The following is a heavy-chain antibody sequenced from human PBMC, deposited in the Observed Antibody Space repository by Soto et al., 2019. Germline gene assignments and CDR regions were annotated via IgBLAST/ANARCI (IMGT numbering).Heavy chain of an antibody. CDR3: ARRVAVAGTTKAFDI. CDR2: IYYSGST. CDR1: GGSISSSSYY. Sequence: SETLSLTCTVSGGSISSSSYYWGWIRQPPGKGLEWIGSIYYSGSTYYNPSLKSRVTISVDTSKNQFSLKLSSVTAADTAVYYRARRVAVAGTTKAFDIWGQGTMVTVSS. V-gene: IGHV4-39*01. D-gene: IGHD6-19*01. J-gene: IGHJ3*02.